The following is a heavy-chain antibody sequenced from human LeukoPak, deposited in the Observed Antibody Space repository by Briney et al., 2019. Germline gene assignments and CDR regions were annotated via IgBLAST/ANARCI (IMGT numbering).Heavy chain of an antibody. CDR1: GGSISSSSYY. D-gene: IGHD2-2*02. CDR3: AGRLDCSSTSCYTTPPNWFDP. CDR2: IYYSGST. Sequence: SETLSLTCTVSGGSISSSSYYWGWIRQPPGKGLEWIGSIYYSGSTYSNPSLKSRVTISVDTSKNQFSLKLSSVTAADTAVYYCAGRLDCSSTSCYTTPPNWFDPWGQGTLVTVSS. V-gene: IGHV4-39*01. J-gene: IGHJ5*02.